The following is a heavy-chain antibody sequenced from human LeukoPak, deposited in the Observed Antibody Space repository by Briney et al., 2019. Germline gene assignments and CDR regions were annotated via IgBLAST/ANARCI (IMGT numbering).Heavy chain of an antibody. Sequence: ASVKVSCKASGYSFTTYHIHWVRQAPGQGLEWMGIIKDSGTTIYPQKFQGRVTMTRDTSTSTVYMEVSSLRSEDTAVYYCARETPGAYSFDFWGQGALVTVSS. CDR1: GYSFTTYH. V-gene: IGHV1-46*01. CDR2: IKDSGTT. CDR3: ARETPGAYSFDF. J-gene: IGHJ4*02.